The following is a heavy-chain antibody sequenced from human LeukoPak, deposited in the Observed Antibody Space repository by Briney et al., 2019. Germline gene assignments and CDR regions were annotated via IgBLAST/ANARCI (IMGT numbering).Heavy chain of an antibody. CDR2: INPISGDT. V-gene: IGHV1-2*02. J-gene: IGHJ2*01. Sequence: ASMKVSCKASGYSFTGYYIHWVRQAPGQGLEWMGWINPISGDTNFAQKFQDRVTMTRDTSISTAYMGLSRLRSDDTAVFYCARAGLGIDYYYLDLWGRGTLVVASS. CDR1: GYSFTGYY. D-gene: IGHD3-10*01. CDR3: ARAGLGIDYYYLDL.